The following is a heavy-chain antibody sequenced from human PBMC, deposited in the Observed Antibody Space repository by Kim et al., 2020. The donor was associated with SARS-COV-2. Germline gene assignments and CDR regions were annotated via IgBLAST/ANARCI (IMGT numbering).Heavy chain of an antibody. D-gene: IGHD5-18*01. CDR2: VSGSGEVT. J-gene: IGHJ1*01. Sequence: GGSLRLSCVGSGFTFTSFAMSWVRQAPGKGLEWISAVSGSGEVTFYADSVEGRFTISRENSRNTLYLQMTSLRADDTAIYYCAKDFSSDRRAWIHEAWG. CDR3: AKDFSSDRRAWIHEA. V-gene: IGHV3-23*01. CDR1: GFTFTSFA.